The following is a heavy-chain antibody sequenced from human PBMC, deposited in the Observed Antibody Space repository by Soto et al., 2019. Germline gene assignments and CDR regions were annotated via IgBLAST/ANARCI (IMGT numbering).Heavy chain of an antibody. CDR3: ARRAGPYSSSWSSYCDY. CDR2: INPNSGGT. D-gene: IGHD6-13*01. J-gene: IGHJ4*02. V-gene: IGHV1-2*04. Sequence: ASVKVSCKASGYTFTGYYMHWVRQAPGQGLEWMGWINPNSGGTNYAQKFQGWVTMTRDTSISTAYMELSRLRSDDTAVYYCARRAGPYSSSWSSYCDYWGQGTLVTVSS. CDR1: GYTFTGYY.